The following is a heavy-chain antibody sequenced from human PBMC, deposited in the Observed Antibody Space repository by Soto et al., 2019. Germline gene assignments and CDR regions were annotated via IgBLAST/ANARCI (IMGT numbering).Heavy chain of an antibody. Sequence: SSETLSLTCAVSGGSISSGGYSWSWIRQPPGKGLEWIGYIYHSGSTYYNPSLKSRVTISVDRSKNQFSLKLSSVTAADTAVYYCARGLYGAFDIWGQGTMVTVSS. J-gene: IGHJ3*02. D-gene: IGHD2-21*02. CDR2: IYHSGST. V-gene: IGHV4-30-2*01. CDR1: GGSISSGGYS. CDR3: ARGLYGAFDI.